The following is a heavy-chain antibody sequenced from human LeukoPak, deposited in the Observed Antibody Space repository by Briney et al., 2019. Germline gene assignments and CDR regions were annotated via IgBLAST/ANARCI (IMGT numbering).Heavy chain of an antibody. D-gene: IGHD1-26*01. CDR1: GGTFISYA. J-gene: IGHJ4*02. V-gene: IGHV1-69*04. Sequence: SVKVSCKASGGTFISYAISWVRQAPGQGLEWMGRIIPIFGIANYAQKFQGRVTITADKSTSTAYMELSSLRSEDTAVYYCARDVDSGSYYGYYFDYWGQGTLVTASS. CDR2: IIPIFGIA. CDR3: ARDVDSGSYYGYYFDY.